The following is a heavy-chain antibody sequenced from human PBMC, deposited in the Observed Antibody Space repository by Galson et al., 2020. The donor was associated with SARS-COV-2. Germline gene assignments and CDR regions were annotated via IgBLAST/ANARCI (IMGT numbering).Heavy chain of an antibody. CDR3: ARIATSGHYSYYGVDV. Sequence: ETSETLSLTCTVSGGSISRGGYYWRWLRQHPGKGLEWIGYIYYSGNTYYNPSLKNRLTITVHTSKNQFSLKLSFVTAADTAVYYCARIATSGHYSYYGVDVWGQGTTVTVSS. CDR2: IYYSGNT. V-gene: IGHV4-31*03. CDR1: GGSISRGGYY. D-gene: IGHD2-15*01. J-gene: IGHJ6*02.